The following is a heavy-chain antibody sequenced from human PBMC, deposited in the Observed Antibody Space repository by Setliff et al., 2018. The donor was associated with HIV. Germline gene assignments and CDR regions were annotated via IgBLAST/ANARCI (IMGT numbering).Heavy chain of an antibody. J-gene: IGHJ3*02. Sequence: PSETLSLTCTVSGYSISNDYYWGWIRQPPGKGLEWIASISHSGNTYYNPSLNSRVTISLDTSKNQFSLKLSSVTAADTAVYYCARDFRVFGYSSSRNAFDIWGQGTMVTVSS. V-gene: IGHV4-38-2*02. CDR1: GYSISNDYY. CDR3: ARDFRVFGYSSSRNAFDI. D-gene: IGHD6-13*01. CDR2: ISHSGNT.